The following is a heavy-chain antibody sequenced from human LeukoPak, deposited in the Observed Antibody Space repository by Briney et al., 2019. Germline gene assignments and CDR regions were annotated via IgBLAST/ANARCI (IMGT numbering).Heavy chain of an antibody. CDR2: IIPIFGTA. V-gene: IGHV1-69*05. D-gene: IGHD6-13*01. CDR1: VGTFSSYA. Sequence: SVKVSCKASVGTFSSYAISWVRQAPGQGLEWMGGIIPIFGTANYAQKFQGRVTITTDESTSTAYMELSSLRSEDTAVYYCAREAAAEYYYYMDVWGKGTTVTVSS. CDR3: AREAAAEYYYYMDV. J-gene: IGHJ6*03.